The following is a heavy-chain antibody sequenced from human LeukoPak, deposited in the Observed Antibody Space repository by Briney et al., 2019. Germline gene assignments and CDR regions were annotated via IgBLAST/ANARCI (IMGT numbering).Heavy chain of an antibody. V-gene: IGHV4-34*01. J-gene: IGHJ3*02. CDR1: GGSFSGYY. CDR2: INHSGST. D-gene: IGHD3-22*01. Sequence: KPSETLSLTCAVYGGSFSGYYWSWIRQPPGKGLEWIGEINHSGSTNYNPSLKSRVTISVDTSKNQFSLKLSSVTAADTAVYYCARPSDSSGYYYWFDIWGQGTMVTVSS. CDR3: ARPSDSSGYYYWFDI.